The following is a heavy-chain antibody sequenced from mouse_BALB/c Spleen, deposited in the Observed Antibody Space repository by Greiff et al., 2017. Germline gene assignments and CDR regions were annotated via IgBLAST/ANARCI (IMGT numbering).Heavy chain of an antibody. D-gene: IGHD1-1*01. Sequence: EVKLQESGPSLVKPSQTLSLTCSVTGDSITSGYWNWIRKFPGNKLEYMGYISYSGSTYYNPSLKSRISITRDTSKNQYYLQLNSVTTEDTATYYCASRFITTVPGYFDYWGQGTTLTVSS. CDR2: ISYSGST. CDR3: ASRFITTVPGYFDY. J-gene: IGHJ2*01. V-gene: IGHV3-8*02. CDR1: GDSITSGY.